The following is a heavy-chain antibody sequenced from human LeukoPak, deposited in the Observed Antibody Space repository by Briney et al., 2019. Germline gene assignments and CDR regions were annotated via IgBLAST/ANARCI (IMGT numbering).Heavy chain of an antibody. CDR1: GFTFSDYY. Sequence: GGSLRLSCAASGFTFSDYYMSWIRQAPGKGLERVSYISSSGSTIDYADSVKGRFTISRDNAKNSLYLQMNSLRAEDTGVYYCARRYYYESSGYYHWYFDLWGRGTLVTASS. CDR3: ARRYYYESSGYYHWYFDL. V-gene: IGHV3-11*01. CDR2: ISSSGSTI. D-gene: IGHD3-22*01. J-gene: IGHJ2*01.